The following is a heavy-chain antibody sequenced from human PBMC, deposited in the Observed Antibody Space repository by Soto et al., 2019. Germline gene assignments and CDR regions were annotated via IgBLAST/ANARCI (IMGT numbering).Heavy chain of an antibody. D-gene: IGHD2-21*02. J-gene: IGHJ6*02. Sequence: QVHLVQSGAEVKKPGASVKVSCKTSGYTFTSYGISWVRQAPGQGLEWLGWISGYDGRTNLAEKVQDRVTMTTDTSTSTVYMELRSLRSDDTAVYYCAREGDFPYYYYGMDVWGQGTTVTVSS. CDR3: AREGDFPYYYYGMDV. V-gene: IGHV1-18*01. CDR2: ISGYDGRT. CDR1: GYTFTSYG.